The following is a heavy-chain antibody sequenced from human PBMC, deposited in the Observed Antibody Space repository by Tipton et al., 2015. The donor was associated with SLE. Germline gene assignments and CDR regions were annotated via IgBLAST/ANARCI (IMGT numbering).Heavy chain of an antibody. J-gene: IGHJ4*02. CDR3: ARDDPYSSIDY. V-gene: IGHV3-7*01. Sequence: SLRLSCGASDFMFSRYWMSWVRQAPGKGLEWVANIDQDGSEKYYVDSMKGRFTISRDNAKNSLYLQMNSLRVEDTAMYYCARDDPYSSIDYWGQGTLVTVSS. CDR2: IDQDGSEK. D-gene: IGHD6-13*01. CDR1: DFMFSRYW.